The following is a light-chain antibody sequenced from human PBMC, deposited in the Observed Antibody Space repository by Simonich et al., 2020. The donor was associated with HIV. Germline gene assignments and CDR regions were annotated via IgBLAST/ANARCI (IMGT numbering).Light chain of an antibody. CDR2: TNN. J-gene: IGLJ3*02. CDR1: SSNIGSGYD. CDR3: AAWDDSLNGPR. V-gene: IGLV1-40*01. Sequence: QSVLTQPPSVSGAPGQRVTISCSGSSSNIGSGYDVHLYQQLPGTAPKHLINTNNNRPSGVTDRFSGSKSGTSASLAISGLQSEDEADYYCAAWDDSLNGPRFGGGTKLTVL.